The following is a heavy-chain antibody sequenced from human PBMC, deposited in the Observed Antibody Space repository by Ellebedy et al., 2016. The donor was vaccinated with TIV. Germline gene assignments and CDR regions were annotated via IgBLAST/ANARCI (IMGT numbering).Heavy chain of an antibody. V-gene: IGHV4-34*01. CDR1: GGSFSGYY. CDR2: INHSRST. D-gene: IGHD3-9*01. CDR3: ARVSGADILTGYYRRDSYYFDY. Sequence: SETLFLTCAVYGGSFSGYYWSWIRQPPGKGLEWIGEINHSRSTNYNPSLKSRVTISVDKSKNQFSLKLSSVTAADTAVYYCARVSGADILTGYYRRDSYYFDYWGQGTLVTVSS. J-gene: IGHJ4*02.